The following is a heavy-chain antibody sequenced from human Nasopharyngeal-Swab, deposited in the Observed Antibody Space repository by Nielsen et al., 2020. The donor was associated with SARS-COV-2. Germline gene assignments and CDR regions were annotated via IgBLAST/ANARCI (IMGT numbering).Heavy chain of an antibody. CDR3: TTEEVGAYGAEYFQH. CDR2: IKSKTDGGTT. D-gene: IGHD3-16*01. Sequence: GESLKISCAASGFTFSNAWMSWVRQAPGKGLEWVGRIKSKTDGGTTDYAAPVKGRFTISRDDSKNTLYLQMNSLKTGDTAVYYCTTEEVGAYGAEYFQHWGQGTLVTVSS. V-gene: IGHV3-15*01. J-gene: IGHJ1*01. CDR1: GFTFSNAW.